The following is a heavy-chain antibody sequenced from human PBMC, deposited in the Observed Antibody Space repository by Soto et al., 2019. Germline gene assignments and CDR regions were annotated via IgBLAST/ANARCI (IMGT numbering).Heavy chain of an antibody. CDR3: ARRLAPSFDS. CDR2: IIPIFGTA. CDR1: GGTFSSYA. D-gene: IGHD6-25*01. J-gene: IGHJ4*02. Sequence: ASVKVSCKSSGGTFSSYAISCVRQAPGQGLEWMGGIIPIFGTANYAQKFQGRVTITADESTSTAYMELSSLRSEDTAVYYCARRLAPSFDSWGQGTLVPVPS. V-gene: IGHV1-69*13.